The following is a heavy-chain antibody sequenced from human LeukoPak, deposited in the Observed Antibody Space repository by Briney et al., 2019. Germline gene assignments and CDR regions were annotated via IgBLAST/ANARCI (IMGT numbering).Heavy chain of an antibody. CDR2: IYYSGST. Sequence: SETLSLTCTVSGGSINSYYWSWIRQPPGKGLEWIGYIYYSGSTNYNPSLKSRVTISVDTSKNQFSLRLSSVTAADTAVYYCARQDGSGIVLWGVYFDYWGQGTLVTVSS. CDR3: ARQDGSGIVLWGVYFDY. V-gene: IGHV4-59*08. D-gene: IGHD3-10*01. CDR1: GGSINSYY. J-gene: IGHJ4*02.